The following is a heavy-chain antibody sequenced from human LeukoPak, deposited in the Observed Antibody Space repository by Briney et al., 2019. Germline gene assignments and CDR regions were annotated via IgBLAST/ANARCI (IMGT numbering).Heavy chain of an antibody. CDR3: ARGSEKELLDAFDI. V-gene: IGHV4-39*07. CDR2: IYYSGST. CDR1: GGSISSSSYY. J-gene: IGHJ3*02. Sequence: SETLSLTCTVSGGSISSSSYYWGCIRQPPGKGLEWIGSIYYSGSTYYNPSLKSRVTISVDTSKNQLSLKLSSVTAADTAVYYCARGSEKELLDAFDIWGQGTMVTVSS. D-gene: IGHD1-26*01.